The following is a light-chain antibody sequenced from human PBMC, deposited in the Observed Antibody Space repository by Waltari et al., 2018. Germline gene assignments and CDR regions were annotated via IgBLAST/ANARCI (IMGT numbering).Light chain of an antibody. Sequence: HSALTQAASVSGSPGQSITISCTGTSSDIGTYDYVSWFQQHPGNAPNLMIYAVRNRPLGVSNRFAGSKSDLTASLSISGLLAEDEAYYYCSSDTSSSTWVFGGGTKVTVL. CDR2: AVR. CDR3: SSDTSSSTWV. J-gene: IGLJ3*02. V-gene: IGLV2-14*03. CDR1: SSDIGTYDY.